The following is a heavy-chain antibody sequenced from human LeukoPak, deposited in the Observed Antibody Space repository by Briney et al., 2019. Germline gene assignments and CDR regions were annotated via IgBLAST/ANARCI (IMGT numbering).Heavy chain of an antibody. J-gene: IGHJ5*02. CDR1: GGTFSSYA. Sequence: SVKVSCKASGGTFSSYAISWVRQAPGQGLEWMGRIIPIFGTANYAQKFQGRVTITADKSTSTAYMELSSLRSEGTAVYYCARSVEENWFDPWGQGTLVTVSS. D-gene: IGHD2-15*01. CDR3: ARSVEENWFDP. CDR2: IIPIFGTA. V-gene: IGHV1-69*06.